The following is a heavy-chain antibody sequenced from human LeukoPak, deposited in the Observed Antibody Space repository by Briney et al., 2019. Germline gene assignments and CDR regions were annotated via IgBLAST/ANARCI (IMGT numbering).Heavy chain of an antibody. D-gene: IGHD1-7*01. V-gene: IGHV3-74*01. CDR1: GFTFSGYW. Sequence: GGSLRLSCAASGFTFSGYWIHWVRQAPGKGLVWVSRINSDGSSTSYADSVKGRFTISRDNAQSSLYLQMNSLRAGDTAVYYCATNWNYRFDYWGQGTLVTVSS. CDR2: INSDGSST. J-gene: IGHJ4*02. CDR3: ATNWNYRFDY.